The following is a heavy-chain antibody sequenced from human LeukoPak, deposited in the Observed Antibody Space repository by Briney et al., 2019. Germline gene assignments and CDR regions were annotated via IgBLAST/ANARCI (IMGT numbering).Heavy chain of an antibody. CDR3: ATGEGY. D-gene: IGHD7-27*01. J-gene: IGHJ4*02. CDR2: ISYDGSNK. CDR1: GFTFSSYS. V-gene: IGHV3-30*03. Sequence: GGSLRLSCAASGFTFSSYSMNWVRQAPGKGLEWVAVISYDGSNKYYADSVKGRFTISRDNSKNTLYLQMNSLRPEDTAVYYCATGEGYWGQGTLVTVSS.